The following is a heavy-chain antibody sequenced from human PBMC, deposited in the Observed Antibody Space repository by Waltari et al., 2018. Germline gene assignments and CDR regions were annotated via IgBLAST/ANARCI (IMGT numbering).Heavy chain of an antibody. D-gene: IGHD3-10*01. CDR2: IYPGATP. Sequence: QVQLQESGPGLVKPSETLSLTRTVSGGSIISCYWRWIRQPAGKGLEWIGRIYPGATPYYNPSLQTRIMMSVDTSQNQFSLKLSSVTAADTAVYYCARIYGSGTFIYMDVWGKGTTVTVSS. CDR3: ARIYGSGTFIYMDV. J-gene: IGHJ6*03. V-gene: IGHV4-4*07. CDR1: GGSIISCY.